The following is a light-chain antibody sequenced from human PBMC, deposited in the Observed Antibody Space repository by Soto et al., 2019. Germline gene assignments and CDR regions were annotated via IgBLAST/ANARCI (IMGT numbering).Light chain of an antibody. Sequence: DIQMTQSPSSLSASVGDRVTITCRASQSISNYLNWYQQKPGKAPNLLIYAASSLQSGVPSRFSGSGSGTDFTLTISSLQPEDFATYYCQQTYSTPRTFGQGTKVKSN. V-gene: IGKV1-39*01. CDR2: AAS. CDR1: QSISNY. CDR3: QQTYSTPRT. J-gene: IGKJ1*01.